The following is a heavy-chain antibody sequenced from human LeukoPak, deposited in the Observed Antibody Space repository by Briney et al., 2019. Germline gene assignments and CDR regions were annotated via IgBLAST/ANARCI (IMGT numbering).Heavy chain of an antibody. J-gene: IGHJ3*02. Sequence: GSSVKVSCKASGGTFSSYAVSWVRQAPGQGLEWMGGIIPIFGTANYAQKFQGRVTITTDESTSTAYMELSSLRSEDTAVYYCARDRVDFGYCTNGVCYNGAFDIWGQGTMVTVSS. V-gene: IGHV1-69*05. CDR1: GGTFSSYA. D-gene: IGHD2-8*01. CDR2: IIPIFGTA. CDR3: ARDRVDFGYCTNGVCYNGAFDI.